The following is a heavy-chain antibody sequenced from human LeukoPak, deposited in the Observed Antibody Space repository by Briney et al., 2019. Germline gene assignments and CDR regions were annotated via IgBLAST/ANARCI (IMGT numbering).Heavy chain of an antibody. D-gene: IGHD6-13*01. CDR3: ARRTQLGRRGAFDI. V-gene: IGHV4-39*07. Sequence: SETLSLTCTVSGGSISSSSYYWGWIRQPPGKGLEWIGSIYYSGSTYYNPSLKSRVTISVDTSKNQFSLKLSSVTAADTAVYYCARRTQLGRRGAFDIWGQGTMVTVSS. CDR2: IYYSGST. CDR1: GGSISSSSYY. J-gene: IGHJ3*02.